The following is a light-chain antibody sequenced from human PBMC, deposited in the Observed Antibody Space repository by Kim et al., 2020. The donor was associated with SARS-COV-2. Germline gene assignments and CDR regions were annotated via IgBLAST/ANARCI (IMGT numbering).Light chain of an antibody. Sequence: LSAAVGDRVTITGRASQSIRSWLAWYQQKPGKAPKLLIYKASSLESGVPSRFSGSGSGTEFTLTISSLQPDDFATYYCQQYNSYPTFGQGTKLEI. J-gene: IGKJ2*01. CDR3: QQYNSYPT. CDR1: QSIRSW. V-gene: IGKV1-5*03. CDR2: KAS.